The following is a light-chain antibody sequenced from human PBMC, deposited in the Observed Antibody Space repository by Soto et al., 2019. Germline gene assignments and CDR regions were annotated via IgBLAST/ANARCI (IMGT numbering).Light chain of an antibody. CDR2: AAS. CDR1: QDIGKD. CDR3: LQHNNYPRA. Sequence: DIQMTQSPSSLSASVGDRVTITCRASQDIGKDLGWYQQRPGKAPKRLIYAASSLQSGVPSRFSCSGSGTEFILTISSLQPEDFATYYCLQHNNYPRAFGQGTKVEIK. V-gene: IGKV1-17*01. J-gene: IGKJ1*01.